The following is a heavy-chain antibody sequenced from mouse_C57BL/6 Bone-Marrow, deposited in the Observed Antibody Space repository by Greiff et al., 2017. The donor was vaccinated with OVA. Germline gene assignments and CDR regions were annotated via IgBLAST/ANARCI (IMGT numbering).Heavy chain of an antibody. CDR2: SRNKANDYTT. J-gene: IGHJ3*01. Sequence: EVKLVESGGGLVQSGRSLRHSCATSGFTFSDFYMEWVRQAPGKGLEWIAASRNKANDYTTEYSASVKGRFIVSRDTSQSILYLQMNALRAEDTAIYYCARDATHYYGSSPFAYWGQGTLVTVSA. CDR3: ARDATHYYGSSPFAY. V-gene: IGHV7-1*01. D-gene: IGHD1-1*01. CDR1: GFTFSDFY.